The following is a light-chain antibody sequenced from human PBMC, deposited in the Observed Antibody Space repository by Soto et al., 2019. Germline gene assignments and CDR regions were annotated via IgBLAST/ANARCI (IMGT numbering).Light chain of an antibody. J-gene: IGLJ1*01. CDR1: TIGTNT. CDR3: QVWDKSSRDHFYV. V-gene: IGLV3-21*02. CDR2: VDS. Sequence: SYELTQPPSVSVAPGQTARITCGGDTIGTNTVHWSQQKQGQAPALVVHVDSARPPAIPERFSGSNSGNTATLTISRVEAGDEADYYCQVWDKSSRDHFYVFGTGTKLTVL.